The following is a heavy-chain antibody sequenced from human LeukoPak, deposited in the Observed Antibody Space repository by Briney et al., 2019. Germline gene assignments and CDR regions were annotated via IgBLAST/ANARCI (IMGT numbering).Heavy chain of an antibody. D-gene: IGHD1-26*01. V-gene: IGHV3-23*01. CDR3: AKGPQWELPHFDY. CDR1: GLTFSTYA. CDR2: ISGSGSTT. J-gene: IGHJ4*02. Sequence: PGGSLRLSCAASGLTFSTYAINWVRQAPGKGLEWVSGISGSGSTTYYADFVKGRFTISRDNSKNTVYLQMNSLRAEDTAIYYCAKGPQWELPHFDYWGQGTLVTVSS.